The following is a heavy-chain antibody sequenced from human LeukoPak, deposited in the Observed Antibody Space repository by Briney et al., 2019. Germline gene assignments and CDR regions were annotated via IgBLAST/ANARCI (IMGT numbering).Heavy chain of an antibody. V-gene: IGHV3-15*01. CDR2: IKSKTDGGTT. D-gene: IGHD4-17*01. Sequence: GGSLRLSCAASGFTFNSYQMNWVRQAPGKGLEWVGRIKSKTDGGTTDYAAPVKGRFTISRDDPKNILYLQLNSLKTDDTAVYYCTTADYGDHQFDYWGQGTLVTVSS. CDR3: TTADYGDHQFDY. CDR1: GFTFNSYQ. J-gene: IGHJ4*02.